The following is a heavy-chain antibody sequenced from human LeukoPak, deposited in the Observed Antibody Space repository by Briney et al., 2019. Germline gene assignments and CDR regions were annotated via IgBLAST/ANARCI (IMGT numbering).Heavy chain of an antibody. J-gene: IGHJ4*02. D-gene: IGHD2-15*01. V-gene: IGHV3-74*01. CDR3: VIDLGDYNDF. Sequence: GGSLRLSCAVSGITFSSYWMHWVRHDPGRGLLWVSRINTQGTYTNYADSVKGRFTISRDNAKNTLYLQMSSLRADNTAVYYCVIDLGDYNDFWGQGTLVSVSS. CDR1: GITFSSYW. CDR2: INTQGTYT.